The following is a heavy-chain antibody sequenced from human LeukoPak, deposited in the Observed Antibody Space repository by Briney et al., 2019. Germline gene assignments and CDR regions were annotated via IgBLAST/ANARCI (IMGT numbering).Heavy chain of an antibody. CDR1: GYTFTSYD. CDR3: ARGSPIAAAAWFDP. CDR2: MNPNSGNT. Sequence: ASVKVSCKASGYTFTSYDINWVRQATGQGLEWMGRMNPNSGNTGYAQKFQGRVTMTRNTSISTAYMELSSLRSEDTAVYYCARGSPIAAAAWFDPWGQGTLVTVSS. D-gene: IGHD6-13*01. V-gene: IGHV1-8*01. J-gene: IGHJ5*02.